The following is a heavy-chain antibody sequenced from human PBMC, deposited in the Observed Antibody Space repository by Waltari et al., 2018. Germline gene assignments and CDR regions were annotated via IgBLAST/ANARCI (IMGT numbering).Heavy chain of an antibody. CDR1: AFTLSSNW. Sequence: EVQLVDSGGGLVQLGGSLILFCSASAFTLSSNWMSWVRQAPGGVLEWLANIKPDGSQQYYVDSVRGRFSISRDNAKNSLYLQLNSLRAEDTAIYYCARDFNWGWDFWGQGTLVTVSS. D-gene: IGHD7-27*01. J-gene: IGHJ4*02. V-gene: IGHV3-7*03. CDR2: IKPDGSQQ. CDR3: ARDFNWGWDF.